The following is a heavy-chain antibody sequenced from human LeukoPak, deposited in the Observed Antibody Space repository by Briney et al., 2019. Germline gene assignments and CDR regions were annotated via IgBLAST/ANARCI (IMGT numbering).Heavy chain of an antibody. CDR3: ARGWNDDY. D-gene: IGHD1-1*01. V-gene: IGHV3-64*01. Sequence: GGSLRLSCAASGFTFNSYAMHWVRQAPGKGLEYVSAISDNGGSTYYANSVKGRFTISRDNSKNTLYLQMGSLRLDDMAVYYCARGWNDDYWGQGTLVTVSS. CDR1: GFTFNSYA. J-gene: IGHJ4*02. CDR2: ISDNGGST.